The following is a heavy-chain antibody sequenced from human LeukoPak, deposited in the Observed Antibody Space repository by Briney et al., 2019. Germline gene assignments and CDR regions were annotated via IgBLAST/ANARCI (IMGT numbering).Heavy chain of an antibody. J-gene: IGHJ6*02. CDR3: AKDSLYYDFWSGYTSGYGMDV. Sequence: GGSLRLSCAASGFTLSSYAMSWVRQAPGKGLEWVSAISGSGGSTYYADSVKGRFTISRDNPKNTLYLQMNSLRAEDTAVYYCAKDSLYYDFWSGYTSGYGMDVWGQGTTVTVSS. D-gene: IGHD3-3*01. V-gene: IGHV3-23*01. CDR1: GFTLSSYA. CDR2: ISGSGGST.